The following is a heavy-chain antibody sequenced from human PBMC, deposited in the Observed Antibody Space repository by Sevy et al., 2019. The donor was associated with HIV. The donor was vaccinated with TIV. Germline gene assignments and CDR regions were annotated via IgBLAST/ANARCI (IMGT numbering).Heavy chain of an antibody. Sequence: SETLSLTCTVSGGSISSGGYYWSWIRQHPGKGLEWIGYIYYSGSTYYNPSLKSRVTISVDTSKNQFYLKLSSVTAADTAVYYCARVHIVVVTAIQNDAFDIWGQGTMVTVSS. J-gene: IGHJ3*02. CDR1: GGSISSGGYY. CDR2: IYYSGST. CDR3: ARVHIVVVTAIQNDAFDI. D-gene: IGHD2-21*02. V-gene: IGHV4-31*03.